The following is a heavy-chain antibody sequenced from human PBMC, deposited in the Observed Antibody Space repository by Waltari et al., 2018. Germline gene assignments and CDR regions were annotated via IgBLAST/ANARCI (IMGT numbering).Heavy chain of an antibody. CDR2: IYHGGTT. CDR3: ARQTLGYCTSAACRRLET. Sequence: QVQLQESGQGLVRPSETLSLTCDVSGYFTNTGCLWVWFRQPPGKRLEWIGNIYHGGTTYYNPSLKHRLMISLDTSKNQFSLRLNFVDVADTAVYYCARQTLGYCTSAACRRLETWDQGILVTVSS. J-gene: IGHJ5*02. V-gene: IGHV4-38-2*01. D-gene: IGHD2-2*03. CDR1: GYFTNTGCL.